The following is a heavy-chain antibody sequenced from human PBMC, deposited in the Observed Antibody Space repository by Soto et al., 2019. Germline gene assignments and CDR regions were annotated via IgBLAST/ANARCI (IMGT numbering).Heavy chain of an antibody. V-gene: IGHV1-18*01. D-gene: IGHD3-3*01. CDR2: ISAYNGNT. J-gene: IGHJ4*02. CDR3: ARDERFLEWVTTGFDY. Sequence: GASVKVSCKASGYTFTSYGISWVRQAPGQGLEWMGWISAYNGNTNYAQKLQGRVTMTTDTSTSTAYMELRSLRSDDTAVYYCARDERFLEWVTTGFDYWGQGTLVTVSS. CDR1: GYTFTSYG.